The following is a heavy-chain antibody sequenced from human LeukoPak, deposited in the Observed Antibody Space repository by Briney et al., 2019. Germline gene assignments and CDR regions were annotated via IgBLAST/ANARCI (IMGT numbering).Heavy chain of an antibody. V-gene: IGHV3-30*18. CDR2: ISYDGSNK. D-gene: IGHD6-13*01. Sequence: GGSLRLSCAASGFTFRSYGMHWVRQAPGKGLEGVAVISYDGSNKYYADSVKGRFTISRDNSKNTLYLQMNSLRAEDTAVYYCAKEQVAAAVKYYYGMDVWGQGTTVTVSS. CDR3: AKEQVAAAVKYYYGMDV. J-gene: IGHJ6*02. CDR1: GFTFRSYG.